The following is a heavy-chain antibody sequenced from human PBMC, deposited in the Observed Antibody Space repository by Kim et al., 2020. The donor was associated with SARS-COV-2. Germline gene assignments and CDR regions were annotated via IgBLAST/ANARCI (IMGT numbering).Heavy chain of an antibody. CDR1: GFTFSSYS. D-gene: IGHD4-4*01. V-gene: IGHV3-21*01. Sequence: GGSLRLSCAASGFTFSSYSMNWVRQAPGKGLEWVSSISSSSSYIYYADSVKGRFTISRDNAKNSLYLQMNSLRAEDTAVYYCARDRSPTVTMNQPLDYWGQGTLVTVSS. J-gene: IGHJ4*02. CDR3: ARDRSPTVTMNQPLDY. CDR2: ISSSSSYI.